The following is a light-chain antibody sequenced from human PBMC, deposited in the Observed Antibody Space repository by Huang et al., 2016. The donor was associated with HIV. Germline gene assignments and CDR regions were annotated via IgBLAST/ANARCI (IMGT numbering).Light chain of an antibody. Sequence: EIVMTQSPATLSASPGERATLSCRASQSVSSNLAWYQQKPGQSPRLLIYGASTRATGIQARFSGSGSGTEFTLTISSLQSEDFAVYYCQQNNNWPPLFTFGPGTKVDIK. CDR1: QSVSSN. CDR3: QQNNNWPPLFT. CDR2: GAS. V-gene: IGKV3-15*01. J-gene: IGKJ3*01.